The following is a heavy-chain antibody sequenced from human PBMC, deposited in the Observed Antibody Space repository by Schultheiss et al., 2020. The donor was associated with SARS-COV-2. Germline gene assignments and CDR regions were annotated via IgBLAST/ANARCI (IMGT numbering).Heavy chain of an antibody. D-gene: IGHD2-15*01. CDR3: ATALRSGGSCYDH. CDR1: GYTFTSYD. Sequence: ASVKVSCKASGYTFTSYDINWVRQATGQGLEWMGWMNPNSGNTGYAQKFQGRVTMTRNTSISTAYMELRSLRSDDTAVYYCATALRSGGSCYDHWGQGTLVTVSS. V-gene: IGHV1-8*01. J-gene: IGHJ4*02. CDR2: MNPNSGNT.